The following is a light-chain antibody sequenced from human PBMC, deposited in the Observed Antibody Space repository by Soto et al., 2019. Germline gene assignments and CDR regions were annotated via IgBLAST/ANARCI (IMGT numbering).Light chain of an antibody. CDR1: QSVSSSY. Sequence: EIVLTQSPGTLSLSPGERATLSYRASQSVSSSYLAWYQQKPGQAPRLLIYGASSRATGIPDRFSGSGSGTDFTLTISRLEPEDFAVYYCQQYGRSPPFTFGPGTKVDIK. CDR3: QQYGRSPPFT. V-gene: IGKV3-20*01. CDR2: GAS. J-gene: IGKJ3*01.